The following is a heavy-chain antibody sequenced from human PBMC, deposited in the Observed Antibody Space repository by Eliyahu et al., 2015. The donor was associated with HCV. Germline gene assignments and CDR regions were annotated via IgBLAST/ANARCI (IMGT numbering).Heavy chain of an antibody. V-gene: IGHV4-4*02. D-gene: IGHD2-2*01. CDR2: IFHGGNT. Sequence: QVQLQESGPGLVKPSGTLSLTCAVSGDSISSSYWWNWVRQPPGKGLEWIGEIFHGGNTNYIPSLKSRVTISVDKSKNQCSLKLTSVTAADTAVYYCATVAAGCSSSTCYFGDWGQGTLVTVSS. CDR3: ATVAAGCSSSTCYFGD. J-gene: IGHJ4*02. CDR1: GDSISSSYW.